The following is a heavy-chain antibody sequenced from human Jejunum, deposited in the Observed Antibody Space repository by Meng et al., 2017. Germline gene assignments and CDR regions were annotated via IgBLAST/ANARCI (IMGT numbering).Heavy chain of an antibody. V-gene: IGHV1-3*01. CDR1: GYTFTSYA. Sequence: QVQLVQSGAEVKKPWASVKVSCKASGYTFTSYAMHWVRQAPGQRLEWMGWINAGNGYTKYSQKFQGRVTITRDTSASTAYMELSSLRSEDTAVYYCARVHETVAGFDYWGQGTLVTVSS. CDR2: INAGNGYT. J-gene: IGHJ4*02. D-gene: IGHD4-23*01. CDR3: ARVHETVAGFDY.